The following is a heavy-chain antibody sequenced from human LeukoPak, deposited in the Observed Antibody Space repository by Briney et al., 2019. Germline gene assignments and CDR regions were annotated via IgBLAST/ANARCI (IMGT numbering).Heavy chain of an antibody. V-gene: IGHV4-38-2*02. Sequence: SETLSLTCAVSGYSISSGYYWGWIRQPPGKGLEWIGSIYFGGTTYYNPSLRSRVTMSLDTSKNQVSLTLNSVTAADTAVYYCARDNRRDGYKIFDYWGQGTLVTVSS. CDR1: GYSISSGYY. CDR2: IYFGGTT. J-gene: IGHJ4*02. CDR3: ARDNRRDGYKIFDY. D-gene: IGHD5-24*01.